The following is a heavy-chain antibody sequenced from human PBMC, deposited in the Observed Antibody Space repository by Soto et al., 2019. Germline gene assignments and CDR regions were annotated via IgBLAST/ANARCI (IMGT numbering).Heavy chain of an antibody. V-gene: IGHV3-23*01. Sequence: EVQLLESGGGLVQPGGSLRLACAASGFTFSTYAMSWVRQAPGKGLEWVSVISGSGGSTYYADSVKGRFTISRDNSKNTVYLQMNSLRAEDTAVYYCAKGTAAQHSGQGTLVTVSS. CDR2: ISGSGGST. CDR3: AKGTAAQH. CDR1: GFTFSTYA. J-gene: IGHJ1*01. D-gene: IGHD6-13*01.